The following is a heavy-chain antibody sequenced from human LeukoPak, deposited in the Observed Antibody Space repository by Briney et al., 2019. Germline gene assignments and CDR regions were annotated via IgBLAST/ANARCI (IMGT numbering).Heavy chain of an antibody. CDR2: IYSGGST. J-gene: IGHJ4*02. Sequence: GGSLRLSCAASGFTVSSNYMSWVRQAPGKGLEWVSVIYSGGSTYYADSVKGRFTISRDNSKNTLYPQMNSLRAEDTAVYYCARGGDRYSYGYYYWGQGTLVTVSS. CDR1: GFTVSSNY. D-gene: IGHD5-18*01. CDR3: ARGGDRYSYGYYY. V-gene: IGHV3-53*01.